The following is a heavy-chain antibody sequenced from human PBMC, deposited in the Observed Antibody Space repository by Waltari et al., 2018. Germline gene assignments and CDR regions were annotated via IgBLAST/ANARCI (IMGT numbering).Heavy chain of an antibody. V-gene: IGHV1-69*12. D-gene: IGHD2-15*01. CDR3: ARDPGYCSGGSCWYYFDY. Sequence: QVQLVQSGAEVKKPGSSVKVSCKASGGTFSSYAISWVRQAPGQGLEWMGGIIPIFGTANYAQKCQGRVTITADESTSTAYMELSSLRSEDTAVYYCARDPGYCSGGSCWYYFDYWGQGTLVTVSS. J-gene: IGHJ4*02. CDR1: GGTFSSYA. CDR2: IIPIFGTA.